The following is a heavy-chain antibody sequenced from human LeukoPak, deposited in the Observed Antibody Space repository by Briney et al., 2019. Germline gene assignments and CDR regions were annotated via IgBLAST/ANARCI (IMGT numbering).Heavy chain of an antibody. CDR2: IRYDGSNK. J-gene: IGHJ5*02. V-gene: IGHV3-30*02. CDR3: AKGLRYCSSTSCSRRFDP. CDR1: GFTFSSYG. Sequence: GGSLRLSCAASGFTFSSYGMHWVRQAPGKGLEWVAFIRYDGSNKYYADSVKGRFTISRDNSKNTLYLQMNSLRAEDTAVDYCAKGLRYCSSTSCSRRFDPWGQGTLVTVSS. D-gene: IGHD2-2*01.